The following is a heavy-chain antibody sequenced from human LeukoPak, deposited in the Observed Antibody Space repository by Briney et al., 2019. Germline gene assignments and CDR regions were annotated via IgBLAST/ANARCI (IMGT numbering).Heavy chain of an antibody. J-gene: IGHJ4*02. D-gene: IGHD3-22*01. V-gene: IGHV3-21*05. CDR2: ISSSSSYI. CDR3: ASLNVIVVGFDY. CDR1: GFTFSSYE. Sequence: GGSLRLSCAASGFTFSSYEMNWVRQAPGKGLEWVSYISSSSSYIYYADSVKGRFTISRDNAKNSLYLQMNSLRAEDTAVYYCASLNVIVVGFDYWGQGTLVTVSS.